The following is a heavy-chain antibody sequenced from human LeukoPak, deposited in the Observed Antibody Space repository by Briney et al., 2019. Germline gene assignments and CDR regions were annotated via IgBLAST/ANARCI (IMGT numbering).Heavy chain of an antibody. V-gene: IGHV3-9*01. Sequence: GGSLRLSCAASGFTFDDYAMHWVRQAPGKGLEWVSGISWNSGSIGYADSVKGRFTISRDNAKKSLYLEMNGLRAEDTAMYYCVKDLGFGMIVPRGFHYWGQGTLVSVSS. CDR3: VKDLGFGMIVPRGFHY. CDR1: GFTFDDYA. D-gene: IGHD3-22*01. CDR2: ISWNSGSI. J-gene: IGHJ4*02.